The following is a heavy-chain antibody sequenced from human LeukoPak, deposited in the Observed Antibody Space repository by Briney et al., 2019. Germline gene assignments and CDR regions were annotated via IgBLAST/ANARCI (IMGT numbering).Heavy chain of an antibody. V-gene: IGHV4-59*13. CDR2: IYYSGST. Sequence: SETLSLTCTVSGGSMRSYYWSWIRQPPGKGLEWIGYIYYSGSTNYNPPLKRRVTISVDTSKNQFSLKLNSVTAADTAVYYCARSGQSDYFDSSGYSPFDYWGLGTLVTVSS. D-gene: IGHD3-22*01. CDR1: GGSMRSYY. J-gene: IGHJ4*02. CDR3: ARSGQSDYFDSSGYSPFDY.